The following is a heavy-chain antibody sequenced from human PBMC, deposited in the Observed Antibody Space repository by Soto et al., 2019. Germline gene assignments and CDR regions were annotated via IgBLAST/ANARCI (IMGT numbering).Heavy chain of an antibody. CDR1: GFTFSDHY. Sequence: EVQLVESGGGLVQPGGFLKLSCAASGFTFSDHYMDWVRQAPGKGLEWVGRTRNKANSYTTEYAASVKDRFTISRDDSKNSLYLQMNRLKTEDTAVYYCATGILAGGSLEYWGQGTLVTVSS. D-gene: IGHD6-13*01. J-gene: IGHJ4*02. V-gene: IGHV3-72*01. CDR2: TRNKANSYTT. CDR3: ATGILAGGSLEY.